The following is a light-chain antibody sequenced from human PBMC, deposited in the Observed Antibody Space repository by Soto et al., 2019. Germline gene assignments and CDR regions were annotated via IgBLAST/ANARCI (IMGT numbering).Light chain of an antibody. CDR1: QSVSSSY. Sequence: EIVLTQSPGTLSLSPGERATLSCRASQSVSSSYLAWYQQKPGLAPRLLIYGASSRATGIPDRFSGSGSGTDFTLTISTLEPEDFVVFYCQQYGSSPVTFGQGTRLEIK. V-gene: IGKV3-20*01. J-gene: IGKJ5*01. CDR3: QQYGSSPVT. CDR2: GAS.